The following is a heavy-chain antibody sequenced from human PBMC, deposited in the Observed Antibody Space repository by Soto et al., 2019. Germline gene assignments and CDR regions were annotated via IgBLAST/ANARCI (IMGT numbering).Heavy chain of an antibody. CDR2: IKQDGSEK. CDR1: GFTFSSYW. V-gene: IGHV3-7*05. J-gene: IGHJ3*02. D-gene: IGHD3-22*01. Sequence: GGSLRLSCAASGFTFSSYWMSWVRQAPGKGLEWVANIKQDGSEKYYVDSVKGRFTISRDNAKNSLYLQMNSLRAEDTAVYYCARVATGYRVVVMVAFDIWGHGTMVTVSS. CDR3: ARVATGYRVVVMVAFDI.